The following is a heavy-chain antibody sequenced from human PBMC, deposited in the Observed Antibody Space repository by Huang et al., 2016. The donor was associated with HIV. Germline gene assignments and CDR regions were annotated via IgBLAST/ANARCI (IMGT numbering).Heavy chain of an antibody. CDR2: IIPIFGTA. D-gene: IGHD3-22*01. Sequence: QVQLVQSGAEVKKPGSSVKVSCKASGGTFSSYAISWVRQAPGPGLEWMGGIIPIFGTANYAKKFQGRVTITADESTSTAYMELSSLRSEDTAVYYCARVESRRYYDSSGYYYWGQGTLVTVSS. CDR1: GGTFSSYA. V-gene: IGHV1-69*01. CDR3: ARVESRRYYDSSGYYY. J-gene: IGHJ4*02.